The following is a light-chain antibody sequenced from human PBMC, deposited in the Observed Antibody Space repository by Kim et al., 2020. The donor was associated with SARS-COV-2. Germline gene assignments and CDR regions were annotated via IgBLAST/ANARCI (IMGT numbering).Light chain of an antibody. CDR1: GGSIASSY. V-gene: IGLV6-57*03. CDR2: EDY. Sequence: GKTVTSPCTRSGGSIASSYVQWFQQRPASAPTTVIYEDYHRPSGVPDRFSGSTDRSSNSASLTISGLEFEDEADYYCQSYDNTNWVLGGGTQLTVL. J-gene: IGLJ3*02. CDR3: QSYDNTNWV.